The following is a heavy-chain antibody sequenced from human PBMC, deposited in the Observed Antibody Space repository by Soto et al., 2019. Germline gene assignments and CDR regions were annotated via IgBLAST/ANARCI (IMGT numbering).Heavy chain of an antibody. D-gene: IGHD4-17*01. CDR2: INPSGDGT. Sequence: ASVKVSCKAFGYTFNAFYMHWVRQAPGQGLEWMGVINPSGDGTSYAQKFQGRVTMTRDTSTSTVYMELSSLRSEDTAVYYCASVALGYDYADVWGQGTTVTVSS. J-gene: IGHJ6*02. CDR1: GYTFNAFY. V-gene: IGHV1-46*02. CDR3: ASVALGYDYADV.